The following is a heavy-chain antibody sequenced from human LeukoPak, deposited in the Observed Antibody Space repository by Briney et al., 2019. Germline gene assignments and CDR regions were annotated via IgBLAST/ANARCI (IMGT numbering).Heavy chain of an antibody. V-gene: IGHV3-48*02. CDR3: AREGPVVRGSEVDY. CDR1: GFTFSTYS. D-gene: IGHD4-23*01. Sequence: PGGSLRLSCAASGFTFSTYSMNWVRPAPGKGLEWVSYISSSGNTIYYADSVKGRFTISRDNAKNSLYLQVNSLRDEDTAVYYCAREGPVVRGSEVDYWGQGTLVTVSS. CDR2: ISSSGNTI. J-gene: IGHJ4*02.